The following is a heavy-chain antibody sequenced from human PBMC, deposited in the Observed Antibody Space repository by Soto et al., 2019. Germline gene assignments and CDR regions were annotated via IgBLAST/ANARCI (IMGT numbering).Heavy chain of an antibody. V-gene: IGHV3-23*01. CDR2: ISGSGGST. CDR3: ANTFGDPTTSYYYGMDV. CDR1: GFTFSSYA. D-gene: IGHD1-26*01. Sequence: PGGSLRLSCAASGFTFSSYAMSWVRQAPGKGLEWVSAISGSGGSTYYADSVKGRFTISRDNSKNTLYLQMNSLRAEDTAVYYCANTFGDPTTSYYYGMDVWGQGTTVTVSS. J-gene: IGHJ6*02.